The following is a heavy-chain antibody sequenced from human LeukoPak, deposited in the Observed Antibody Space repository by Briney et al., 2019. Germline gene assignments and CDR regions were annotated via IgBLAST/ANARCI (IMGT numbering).Heavy chain of an antibody. Sequence: ASVKLSFNASGYAFTSNYMNWVRQAPGPPLKWLGRINPSGGSTSYAHNLHGRVTMTRDMSTSTIYMELNRMTSEDAAVYYFDADYSCSGYGYWGQGPVVTVSS. CDR1: GYAFTSNY. J-gene: IGHJ4*02. D-gene: IGHD6-6*01. CDR2: INPSGGST. V-gene: IGHV1-46*04. CDR3: DADYSCSGYGY.